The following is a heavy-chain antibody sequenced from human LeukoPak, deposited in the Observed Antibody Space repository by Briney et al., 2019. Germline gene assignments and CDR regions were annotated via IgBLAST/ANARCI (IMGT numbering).Heavy chain of an antibody. D-gene: IGHD6-13*01. J-gene: IGHJ6*02. V-gene: IGHV4-34*01. CDR3: ARVRIAAAGTSSRAYYYYGMDV. CDR2: INHSGST. CDR1: GGSFSGYY. Sequence: SETLSLTCAVYGGSFSGYYWSWIRQPPGKGLEWIGEINHSGSTNYNPSLKSRVTISVDTSKNQVSLKLSSVTAADTAVYYCARVRIAAAGTSSRAYYYYGMDVWGQGTTVTVSS.